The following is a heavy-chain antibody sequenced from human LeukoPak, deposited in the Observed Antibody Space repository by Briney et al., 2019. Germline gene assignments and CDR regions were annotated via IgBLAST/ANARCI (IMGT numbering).Heavy chain of an antibody. J-gene: IGHJ4*02. Sequence: GRSLRLSCAASGFTFSSYGMHWVRQAPGKGLEWVAVISYDGSNKYYADSVKGRFTISRDNSKNTLYLQMNSLRAEDTAVYYCAKEGGKQLAYYFDYWGQGTLVTVSS. CDR3: AKEGGKQLAYYFDY. D-gene: IGHD6-13*01. V-gene: IGHV3-30*18. CDR1: GFTFSSYG. CDR2: ISYDGSNK.